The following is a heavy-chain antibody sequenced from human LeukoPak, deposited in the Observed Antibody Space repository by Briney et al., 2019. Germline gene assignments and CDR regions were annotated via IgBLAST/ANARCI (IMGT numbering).Heavy chain of an antibody. CDR1: GFTFSRYS. D-gene: IGHD4-11*01. CDR2: ISNSGVST. V-gene: IGHV3-23*01. Sequence: GGSLRLSCAASGFTFSRYSMNWVRQAPGKGREWVSVISNSGVSTYYADSVKGRFTISRDNPENTLYLQMNSLRAEDTAVYYCAKYKISTVTVDYWGQGTLVTVSS. J-gene: IGHJ4*02. CDR3: AKYKISTVTVDY.